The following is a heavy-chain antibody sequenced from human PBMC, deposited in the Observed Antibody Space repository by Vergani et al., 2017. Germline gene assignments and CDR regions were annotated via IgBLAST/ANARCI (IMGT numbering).Heavy chain of an antibody. V-gene: IGHV3-48*01. CDR1: GFDFSSYI. D-gene: IGHD2-2*01. CDR2: VSTGTKSQ. CDR3: AREYSSTSGRAFDF. J-gene: IGHJ3*01. Sequence: QLVESGGGWVQPGGSLRLSCVVSGFDFSSYIMNWVRQAPGKGLEWVSFVSTGTKSQSYAESVKGRFTISRDSPKNSLYLQMDSLRAEDTAVYYCAREYSSTSGRAFDFWGQGTKVTVSS.